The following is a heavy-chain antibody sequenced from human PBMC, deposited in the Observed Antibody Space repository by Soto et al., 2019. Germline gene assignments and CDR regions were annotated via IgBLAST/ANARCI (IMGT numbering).Heavy chain of an antibody. V-gene: IGHV3-48*02. CDR2: ISSSSSTI. J-gene: IGHJ6*02. D-gene: IGHD3-16*01. CDR3: ARDGRGSQPHYYYGMDV. CDR1: GFTFSSYS. Sequence: GGSLRLSCAASGFTFSSYSMNWVRQAPGKGLEWVSYISSSSSTIYYADSVKGRFTISRDNAKNSLYLQMNSLRDEDTAVYYCARDGRGSQPHYYYGMDVWGQGTTVTVSS.